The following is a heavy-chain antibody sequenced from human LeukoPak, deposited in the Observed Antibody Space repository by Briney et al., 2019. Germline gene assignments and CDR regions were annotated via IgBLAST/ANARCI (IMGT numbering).Heavy chain of an antibody. J-gene: IGHJ4*02. CDR3: ASENYYDSSGYLDY. Sequence: SVKVSCKASGGTFSSYAISWVRQAPGQGLEWMGGIIPIFGIANYAQKFQGRVTITADKSTSTAYMELSSLRSEDTAVYYCASENYYDSSGYLDYWGQGTLVTASS. D-gene: IGHD3-22*01. V-gene: IGHV1-69*10. CDR2: IIPIFGIA. CDR1: GGTFSSYA.